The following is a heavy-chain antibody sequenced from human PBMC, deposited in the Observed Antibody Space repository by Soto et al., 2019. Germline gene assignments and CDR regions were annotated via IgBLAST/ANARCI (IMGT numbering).Heavy chain of an antibody. J-gene: IGHJ6*03. D-gene: IGHD1-1*01. V-gene: IGHV3-15*01. CDR3: ATVNDWNPMRSFYMDA. CDR2: IRSGNDGGST. CDR1: GFTFSNAW. Sequence: GSLRLSCAASGFTFSNAWMTWVRQAPGKGLEWVGRIRSGNDGGSTDYAAPVKGRFTMSRGDSKNTLYLHMNSLKTEDTAVYYCATVNDWNPMRSFYMDAWGIATTVTVSS.